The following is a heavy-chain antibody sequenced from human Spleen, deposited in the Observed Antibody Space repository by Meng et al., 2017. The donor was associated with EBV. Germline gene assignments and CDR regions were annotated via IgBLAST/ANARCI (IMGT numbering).Heavy chain of an antibody. CDR1: GGSISGSGW. CDR2: VYHTGSA. CDR3: ARVHYGSGRRPWFDP. J-gene: IGHJ5*02. D-gene: IGHD3-10*01. Sequence: QVQLQESGPGLVKPSGTLSLTCGCSGGSISGSGWWGWVRQPPGKGLEWIGEVYHTGSANYNPSLKSRVIIAVDKSKNDFSLRLFSVTAADTALYYCARVHYGSGRRPWFDPWGQGTLVTVSS. V-gene: IGHV4-4*02.